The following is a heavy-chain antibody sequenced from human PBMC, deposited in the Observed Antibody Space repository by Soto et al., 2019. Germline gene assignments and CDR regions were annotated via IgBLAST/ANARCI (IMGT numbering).Heavy chain of an antibody. Sequence: GGSLRLSCAASGFTFSRYGMHWVRQAPCKGLEWVAVISYDGSNKYYADSVKGRFTFSRDNSKNTLYLQMNSLRPEDTAVYYCTTDMHYYDSSGYYPYLDYWGQGTLVTVSS. J-gene: IGHJ4*02. V-gene: IGHV3-30*03. CDR3: TTDMHYYDSSGYYPYLDY. CDR1: GFTFSRYG. CDR2: ISYDGSNK. D-gene: IGHD3-22*01.